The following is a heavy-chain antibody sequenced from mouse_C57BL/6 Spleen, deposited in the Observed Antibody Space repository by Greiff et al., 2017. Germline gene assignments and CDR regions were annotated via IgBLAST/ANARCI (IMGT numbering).Heavy chain of an antibody. D-gene: IGHD2-4*01. Sequence: EVKLEESGGGLVQPKGSLKLSCAASGFSFNTYAMNWVRQAPGKGLEWVARIRSKSNNYATYYADSVKDRFTISRDDSESMLYLQMNNLKTEDTAMYYWLRQKDYDARGYAMDYWGQGTSVTVSS. CDR3: LRQKDYDARGYAMDY. V-gene: IGHV10-1*01. CDR1: GFSFNTYA. J-gene: IGHJ4*01. CDR2: IRSKSNNYAT.